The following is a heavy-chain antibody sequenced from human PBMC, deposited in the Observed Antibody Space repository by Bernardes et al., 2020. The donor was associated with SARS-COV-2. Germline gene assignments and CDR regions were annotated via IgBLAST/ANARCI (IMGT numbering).Heavy chain of an antibody. CDR1: GFTFSSYG. J-gene: IGHJ4*02. CDR2: ISYDGSNK. V-gene: IGHV3-30*18. D-gene: IGHD2-15*01. Sequence: GGSLRLSCAASGFTFSSYGMHRVRQAPGKGLEWVAVISYDGSNKYYADSVKGRFTISRDNSKNTLYLQMNSLRAEDTAVYYCAKGAMEGGYCSGGSCFDPFDYWGQGTLVTVSS. CDR3: AKGAMEGGYCSGGSCFDPFDY.